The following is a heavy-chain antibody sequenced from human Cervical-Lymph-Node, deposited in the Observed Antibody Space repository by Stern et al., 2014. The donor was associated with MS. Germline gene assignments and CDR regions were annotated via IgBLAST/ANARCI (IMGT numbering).Heavy chain of an antibody. Sequence: VQLVESGAEVKTPGASLKISCQGSGYTTTTYYIAWVRQMPAKGLERVGLIYPGYSYNQYSPPFLRQGHTSAHKPIKNAYLPWSSVEASDTAIYYCASGYSVSESHFDYWGQGALVTVTS. J-gene: IGHJ4*02. CDR2: IYPGYSYN. D-gene: IGHD5/OR15-5a*01. CDR1: GYTTTTYY. CDR3: ASGYSVSESHFDY. V-gene: IGHV5-51*04.